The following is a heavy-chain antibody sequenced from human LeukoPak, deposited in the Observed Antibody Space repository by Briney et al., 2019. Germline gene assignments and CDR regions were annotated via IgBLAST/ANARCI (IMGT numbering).Heavy chain of an antibody. CDR2: IYYSGST. Sequence: SETLSLTCGVSGYPINNAYYWVWIRQPPGKGLEWIGSIYYSGSTYYNPSLKSRVTISVDTSKNQFSLKLSSVTAADTAVYYCARHLYYYGSGSYQFDPWGQGTLVTVSS. V-gene: IGHV4-38-2*01. J-gene: IGHJ5*02. D-gene: IGHD3-10*01. CDR3: ARHLYYYGSGSYQFDP. CDR1: GYPINNAYY.